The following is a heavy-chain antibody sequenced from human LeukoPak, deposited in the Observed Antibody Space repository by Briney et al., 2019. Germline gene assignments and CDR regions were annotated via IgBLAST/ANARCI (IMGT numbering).Heavy chain of an antibody. CDR2: IYYSGST. CDR3: ARDGEDAFDI. V-gene: IGHV4-59*12. Sequence: SETLSLTCTVSGGSISSYYWSWIRQPPGKGLEWIGYIYYSGSTYYNPSLKSRVTISVDTSKNQFSLKLSSVTAADTAVYYCARDGEDAFDIWGQGTMVTVSS. CDR1: GGSISSYY. J-gene: IGHJ3*02.